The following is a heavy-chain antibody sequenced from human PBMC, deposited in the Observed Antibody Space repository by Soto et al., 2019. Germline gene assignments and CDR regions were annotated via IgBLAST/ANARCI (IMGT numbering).Heavy chain of an antibody. Sequence: QVQLVESGGGVVQPGRSLRLSCAASGFTFSSYGMHWVRQAPGKGLEWVAVISYDGSNKYYADSVKGRFTISRDNSKNTLYLQLNSLRVEDTAVYYCAKDHLMTTVTTVGYWGQGTLVTVSS. J-gene: IGHJ4*02. V-gene: IGHV3-30*18. CDR1: GFTFSSYG. CDR2: ISYDGSNK. D-gene: IGHD4-17*01. CDR3: AKDHLMTTVTTVGY.